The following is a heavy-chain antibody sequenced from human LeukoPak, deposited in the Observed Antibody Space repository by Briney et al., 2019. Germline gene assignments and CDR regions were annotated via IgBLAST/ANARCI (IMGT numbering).Heavy chain of an antibody. Sequence: PSETLSLTCAVYGGSFSGYYWSWIRQPPGKGLEWIGEINHSGSTNYNPSLKSRVTMSVDTSKNQFSLKLSSVTAADTAVYYCAGDITVTTGYYYYGMDVWGQGTTVTVSS. D-gene: IGHD4-11*01. CDR2: INHSGST. CDR1: GGSFSGYY. CDR3: AGDITVTTGYYYYGMDV. V-gene: IGHV4-34*01. J-gene: IGHJ6*02.